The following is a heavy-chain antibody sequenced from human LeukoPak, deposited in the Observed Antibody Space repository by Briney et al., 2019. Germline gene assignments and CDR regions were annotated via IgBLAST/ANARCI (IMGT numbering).Heavy chain of an antibody. J-gene: IGHJ4*02. CDR1: GGTFSSYA. D-gene: IGHD3-9*01. Sequence: ASVKVSCKASGGTFSSYAISWVRQAPGQGLEWMGGIIPIFGTANYAQKFQGRVTITTDESTSTAYMELSSLRSEDTAVYYCAGLVSYYDILTGYRYWGQGTLVTVSS. CDR3: AGLVSYYDILTGYRY. V-gene: IGHV1-69*05. CDR2: IIPIFGTA.